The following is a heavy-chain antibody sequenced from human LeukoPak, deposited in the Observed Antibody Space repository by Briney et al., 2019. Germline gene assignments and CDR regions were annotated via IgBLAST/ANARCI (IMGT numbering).Heavy chain of an antibody. D-gene: IGHD5-24*01. J-gene: IGHJ4*02. V-gene: IGHV3-48*03. CDR2: ISSSGSTI. CDR1: GFTFSSYE. CDR3: ARGVGDGYNFDYFDY. Sequence: GGSLSLSCVASGFTFSSYEMNWVRQAPGKGLEWVSYISSSGSTIYYADSVKGRFTISRDNAKNSLYLQMNSLRAEDTAVYYCARGVGDGYNFDYFDYWGQGTLVTVSS.